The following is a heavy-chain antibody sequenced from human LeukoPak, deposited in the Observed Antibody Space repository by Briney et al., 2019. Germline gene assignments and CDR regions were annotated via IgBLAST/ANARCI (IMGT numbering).Heavy chain of an antibody. CDR1: GYTFTNYW. Sequence: GESLKISCEASGYTFTNYWIVWVRQMPGIGLEWMGIIHPGDSDTRYSPSFQGHVIITADKSIRTAYLQWNSLRASDTAMYYCAKGTLFGGFDYWGQGSLVTVSS. J-gene: IGHJ4*02. CDR3: AKGTLFGGFDY. CDR2: IHPGDSDT. V-gene: IGHV5-51*01. D-gene: IGHD3-10*01.